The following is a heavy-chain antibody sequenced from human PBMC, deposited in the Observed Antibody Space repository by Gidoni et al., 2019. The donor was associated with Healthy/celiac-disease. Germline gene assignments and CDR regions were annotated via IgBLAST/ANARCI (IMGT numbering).Heavy chain of an antibody. V-gene: IGHV5-51*01. Sequence: EVQLVQSGAEVKKPGESLTISCKGSGYSFTSYWIGWVRQMPGKGLEWMGIIYPGDSDTRYSPSFQGQVTISADKSISTAYLQWSSLKASDTAMYYCARHRFLEYPRGGMDVWGQGTTVTVSS. J-gene: IGHJ6*02. CDR2: IYPGDSDT. CDR3: ARHRFLEYPRGGMDV. CDR1: GYSFTSYW. D-gene: IGHD3-3*01.